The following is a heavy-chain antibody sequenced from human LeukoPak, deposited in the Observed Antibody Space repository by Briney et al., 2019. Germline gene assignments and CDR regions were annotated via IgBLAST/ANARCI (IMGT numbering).Heavy chain of an antibody. CDR2: INPNSGDT. CDR1: GYTFTGHY. Sequence: GASVKVSCKASGYTFTGHYIHWVRQAPGQGLEWMGWINPNSGDTDYVQKFQGRVTMPRDTSISTAYMELSSLTSDDTAVYYCARVEGLGSSPRTLIYWGQGTPVSVSS. CDR3: ARVEGLGSSPRTLIY. J-gene: IGHJ4*02. D-gene: IGHD2-15*01. V-gene: IGHV1-2*02.